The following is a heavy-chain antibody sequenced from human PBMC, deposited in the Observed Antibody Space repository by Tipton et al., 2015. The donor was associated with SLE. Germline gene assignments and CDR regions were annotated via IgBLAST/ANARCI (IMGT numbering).Heavy chain of an antibody. Sequence: TLSLTCTVSGGSISSYYWSWIRQPPGKGLEWIGYIYYSGSTNYNPSLKSRVTMSVDTSKNQFSLKLSSVTAADTAVYYCARGLGDPHYYYYMDVWGKGTTVTVSS. V-gene: IGHV4-59*12. D-gene: IGHD3-16*01. CDR3: ARGLGDPHYYYYMDV. CDR2: IYYSGST. CDR1: GGSISSYY. J-gene: IGHJ6*03.